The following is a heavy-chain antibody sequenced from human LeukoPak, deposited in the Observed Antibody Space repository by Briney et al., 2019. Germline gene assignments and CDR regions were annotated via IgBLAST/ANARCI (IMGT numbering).Heavy chain of an antibody. Sequence: GGSLRLSCAASGFTFSSYGMHWVRQAPGKGLEWVAFIRYDGSNKYYADSVKGRFTISRDNSKNTLYLQMNSLRAEDTAVYYCAKAPYSTPSGLGYWGQGTLVTVSS. CDR2: IRYDGSNK. CDR3: AKAPYSTPSGLGY. J-gene: IGHJ4*02. V-gene: IGHV3-30*02. CDR1: GFTFSSYG. D-gene: IGHD4-11*01.